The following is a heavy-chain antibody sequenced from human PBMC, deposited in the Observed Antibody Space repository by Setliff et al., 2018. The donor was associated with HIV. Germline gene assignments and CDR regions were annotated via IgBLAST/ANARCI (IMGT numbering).Heavy chain of an antibody. J-gene: IGHJ4*02. CDR1: GGSIINYF. CDR3: ARATYTTLFGVLMGGGLQY. CDR2: IYYSGST. D-gene: IGHD3-3*01. V-gene: IGHV4-59*01. Sequence: SETLSLTCSVTGGSIINYFWGWIRMPPGKGLEWIGYIYYSGSTDYNPSLKSRVTISVDTSKNQVSLKLTSVTAADTAVYYCARATYTTLFGVLMGGGLQYWGPGTLVTVSS.